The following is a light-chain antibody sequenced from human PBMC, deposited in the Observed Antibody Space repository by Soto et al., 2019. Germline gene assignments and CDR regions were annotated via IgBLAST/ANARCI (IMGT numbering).Light chain of an antibody. CDR2: KAS. V-gene: IGKV1-5*03. CDR3: QHYNSYSEA. J-gene: IGKJ1*01. Sequence: DIQMTQFTSSLSASLGDGVTITCRASQTISAWLAWYQQKPGKAPKLLIYKASTLKSGVPSRFRGSGSGTEFTLTISSLKPDDFETYYCQHYNSYSEAFGQGTKVDIK. CDR1: QTISAW.